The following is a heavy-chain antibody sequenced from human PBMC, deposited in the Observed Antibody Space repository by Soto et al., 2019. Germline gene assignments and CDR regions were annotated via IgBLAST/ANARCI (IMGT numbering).Heavy chain of an antibody. Sequence: GASVKVSCKASGYTFTNYDINWVRQATGQGLEWMGWMNPRSGNRGYAQKFQGRVTMTTDTSTNTAYMELSSLTSDDTAVYYWARDGVVGAVADPSGFQHWGQGTLVTVSS. D-gene: IGHD6-19*01. CDR2: MNPRSGNR. V-gene: IGHV1-8*01. CDR3: ARDGVVGAVADPSGFQH. J-gene: IGHJ1*01. CDR1: GYTFTNYD.